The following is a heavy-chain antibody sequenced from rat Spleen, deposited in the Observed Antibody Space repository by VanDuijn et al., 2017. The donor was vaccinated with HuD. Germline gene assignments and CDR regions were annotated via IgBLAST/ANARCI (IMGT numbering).Heavy chain of an antibody. J-gene: IGHJ4*01. V-gene: IGHV5-25*01. D-gene: IGHD4-3*01. CDR1: GFTFSNYG. CDR3: ARHNSGYGVMDA. CDR2: ISSGGGGT. Sequence: EVQLVESGGGLVQPGRSMRLSCAASGFTFSNYGIHWIRQAPTKGLEWVASISSGGGGTYYPDSVKGRFTISRDNAKITLYLQMDSLRSEDTATSYCARHNSGYGVMDAWGQGASVTVSS.